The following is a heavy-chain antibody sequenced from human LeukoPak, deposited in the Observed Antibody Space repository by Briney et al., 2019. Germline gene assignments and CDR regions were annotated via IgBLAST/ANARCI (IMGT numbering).Heavy chain of an antibody. J-gene: IGHJ5*02. CDR1: KSTFSSYA. CDR3: AREGSSAMVNWFDP. Sequence: PGGSLRLSCAASKSTFSSYAIHWVRQAPGKGLEWVAVISYDGSNKYYADSVKGRFTISRDNSKNTLYLQMNSLRAEDTAVYYCAREGSSAMVNWFDPWGQGTLVTVSS. CDR2: ISYDGSNK. D-gene: IGHD2-2*01. V-gene: IGHV3-30-3*01.